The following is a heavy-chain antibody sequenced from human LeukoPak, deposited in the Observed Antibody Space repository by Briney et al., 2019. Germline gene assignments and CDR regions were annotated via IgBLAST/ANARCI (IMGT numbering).Heavy chain of an antibody. J-gene: IGHJ4*02. Sequence: PGGSLRLSCAASGFTFSSYGMHWVRQAPGKGLEWVAFTQYAGSNKHYADSVKGRFTISRDNSKNTLYLQMNSLRAEDTAVYYCARVEGDYDYFDYWGQGTLVTVSS. V-gene: IGHV3-30*02. D-gene: IGHD4-17*01. CDR1: GFTFSSYG. CDR2: TQYAGSNK. CDR3: ARVEGDYDYFDY.